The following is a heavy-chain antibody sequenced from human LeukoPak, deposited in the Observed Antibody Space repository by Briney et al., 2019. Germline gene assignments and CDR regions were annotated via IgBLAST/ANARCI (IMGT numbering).Heavy chain of an antibody. V-gene: IGHV1-8*02. CDR3: ARGMEPYYYMDV. Sequence: ASVKVSCKASGYTFTSYDINWVRQATGQGLEWMGWMNPNSGNTGYAQKFQGRVTMTRDTSISTAYMELSRLRSDDTAVYYCARGMEPYYYMDVWGKGTTVTVSS. D-gene: IGHD1-26*01. J-gene: IGHJ6*03. CDR2: MNPNSGNT. CDR1: GYTFTSYD.